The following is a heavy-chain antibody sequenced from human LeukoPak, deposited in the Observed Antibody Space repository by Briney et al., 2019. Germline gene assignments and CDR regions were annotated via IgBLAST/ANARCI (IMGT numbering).Heavy chain of an antibody. D-gene: IGHD6-19*01. J-gene: IGHJ4*02. CDR3: ARVWGSGSGFFDY. CDR1: GFTVSSNY. Sequence: GGSLRLSCAAPGFTVSSNYMSWVRQAPGKGLEWVSVIYSGGSTYYADSVKGRFTISRHNSKNTLYLQMNSLRAEDTAVYYCARVWGSGSGFFDYWGQGTLVTVSS. V-gene: IGHV3-53*04. CDR2: IYSGGST.